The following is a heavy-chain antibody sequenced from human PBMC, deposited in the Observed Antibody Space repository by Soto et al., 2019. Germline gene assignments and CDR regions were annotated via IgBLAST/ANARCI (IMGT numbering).Heavy chain of an antibody. J-gene: IGHJ5*02. CDR1: GGSIGRYY. Sequence: SETLSLTCTVSGGSIGRYYWSWIRQPPGRGLEWIGYIYYSGSSNYNPSLKSRVTISVDTSKNQFSLKLSSVTAADTAVYYCARSRIGHWFDPWGQGTLVTVS. CDR2: IYYSGSS. D-gene: IGHD2-15*01. V-gene: IGHV4-59*01. CDR3: ARSRIGHWFDP.